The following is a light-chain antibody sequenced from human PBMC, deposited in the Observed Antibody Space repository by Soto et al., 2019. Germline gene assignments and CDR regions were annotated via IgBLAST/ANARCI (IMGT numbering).Light chain of an antibody. CDR2: EVA. Sequence: QSALTQPASVSGSLGPSITISCTGTSNNYVSWYQQHPGKAPKLMIDEVANRPSGVSNRFSGSKSGNTASLTISGLQAEDEADYYCGSYRSGTTLIFGGGTQLTVL. CDR3: GSYRSGTTLI. J-gene: IGLJ2*01. V-gene: IGLV2-14*01. CDR1: SNNY.